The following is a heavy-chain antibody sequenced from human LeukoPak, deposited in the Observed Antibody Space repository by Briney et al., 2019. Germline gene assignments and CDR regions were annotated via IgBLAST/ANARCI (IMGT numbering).Heavy chain of an antibody. CDR3: AKGYYDYVWGSYYFDY. D-gene: IGHD3-16*01. Sequence: GGSLRLSCAASGFTFSGYAMSWVRQAPGKGLEWVSAISGSGGSTYYADSVKGRFTISRDNSRDALYLQMNSLRAEDTAVYYCAKGYYDYVWGSYYFDYWGQGTLVTVSS. V-gene: IGHV3-23*01. J-gene: IGHJ4*02. CDR1: GFTFSGYA. CDR2: ISGSGGST.